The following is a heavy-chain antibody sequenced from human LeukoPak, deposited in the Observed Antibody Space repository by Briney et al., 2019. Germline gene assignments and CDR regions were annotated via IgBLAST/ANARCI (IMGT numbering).Heavy chain of an antibody. J-gene: IGHJ6*02. CDR1: GFTFSSYA. D-gene: IGHD2-2*02. Sequence: GGSLRLSCAASGFTFSSYAMHWVRQAPGKGLEWVAVISYDGSNKYYADSVKGRFTISRDNSKNTLYLQMNSLRAEDTAVYYCARDPTHWGAYQLLDHYYGMDVWGQGTTVTVSS. CDR3: ARDPTHWGAYQLLDHYYGMDV. V-gene: IGHV3-30-3*01. CDR2: ISYDGSNK.